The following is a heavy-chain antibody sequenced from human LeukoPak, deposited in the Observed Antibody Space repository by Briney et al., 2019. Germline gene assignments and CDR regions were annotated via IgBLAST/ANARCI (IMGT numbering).Heavy chain of an antibody. V-gene: IGHV1-2*02. Sequence: RASVKVSCKASGYTFTAYYMHWVRQAPGQGLEWMGWINPNSGDANYAQKFQGRVTMTRDTSINTAYMELSRLRSDDTAVYYCSRVVIAAASFDYWGQGTLVTVSS. D-gene: IGHD6-13*01. J-gene: IGHJ4*02. CDR2: INPNSGDA. CDR3: SRVVIAAASFDY. CDR1: GYTFTAYY.